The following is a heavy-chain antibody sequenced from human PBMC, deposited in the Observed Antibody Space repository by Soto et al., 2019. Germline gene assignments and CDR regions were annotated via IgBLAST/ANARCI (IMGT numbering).Heavy chain of an antibody. Sequence: SETLSLTCTVSGGSISSYYWSWIRQPPRKRLERIGYIYYSGSINYNPSLKSRVTISVDTSKNQFSLKLSSVTAADMAVYYCARIYDSSGYYFDPWGQGTLVTVSS. CDR1: GGSISSYY. D-gene: IGHD3-22*01. CDR2: IYYSGSI. J-gene: IGHJ5*02. V-gene: IGHV4-59*01. CDR3: ARIYDSSGYYFDP.